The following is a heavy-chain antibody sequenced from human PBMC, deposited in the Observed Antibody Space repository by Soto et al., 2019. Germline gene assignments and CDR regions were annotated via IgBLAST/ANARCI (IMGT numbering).Heavy chain of an antibody. CDR2: ISSSSSTI. CDR3: ARDRGYCSSTSCYSYYFDY. D-gene: IGHD2-2*01. CDR1: GFTFSSYS. J-gene: IGHJ4*02. V-gene: IGHV3-48*01. Sequence: GGSLRLSCAASGFTFSSYSMNWVRQAPGKGLEWVSYISSSSSTIYYADSVKGRFTISRDNAKNSLYLQMNSLRAEDTAVYYCARDRGYCSSTSCYSYYFDYWGQGTLVTVSS.